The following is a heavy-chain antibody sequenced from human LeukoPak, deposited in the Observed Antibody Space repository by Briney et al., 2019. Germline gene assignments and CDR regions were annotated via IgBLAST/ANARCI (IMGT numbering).Heavy chain of an antibody. CDR3: AREVKVPGELLGGFDS. CDR2: INPKRGGT. CDR1: GYTFGDHY. D-gene: IGHD3-10*01. J-gene: IGHJ5*01. V-gene: IGHV1-2*02. Sequence: GSSVNVSCKASGYTFGDHYIHWVRQAPGQGLEWMGWINPKRGGTTYAEKFEGRVTMTIDTAISTVYMELTSLRSDDTAFYYCAREVKVPGELLGGFDSWGQGSLVTVSS.